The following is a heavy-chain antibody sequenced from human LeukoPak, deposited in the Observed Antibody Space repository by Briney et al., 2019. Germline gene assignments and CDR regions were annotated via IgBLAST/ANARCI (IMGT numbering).Heavy chain of an antibody. CDR1: GGSFSGYY. J-gene: IGHJ3*01. V-gene: IGHV4-34*01. CDR2: INHSGST. D-gene: IGHD3-10*01. Sequence: SETLSLTCAVYGGSFSGYYWSWIRQPPGKGLEWIGEINHSGSTNYNPSLKSRVTISVDTSKNQFSLKLSSVTAADTAVYYCARASGSGSYYEFWGQGTMVTVSS. CDR3: ARASGSGSYYEF.